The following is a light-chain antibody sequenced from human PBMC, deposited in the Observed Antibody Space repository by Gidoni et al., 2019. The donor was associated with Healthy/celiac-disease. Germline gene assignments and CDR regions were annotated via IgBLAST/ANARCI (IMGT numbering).Light chain of an antibody. CDR3: QAWDSSTAV. V-gene: IGLV3-1*01. Sequence: SYELTPPHSVSVSPGQTASITCSGDKLGDKYACWYQQKPGQSPVLVIYQDSKRPSGIPERFSGSNSGNTATLTISGTQAMDEADYYCQAWDSSTAVFGTGTKVTVL. CDR2: QDS. CDR1: KLGDKY. J-gene: IGLJ1*01.